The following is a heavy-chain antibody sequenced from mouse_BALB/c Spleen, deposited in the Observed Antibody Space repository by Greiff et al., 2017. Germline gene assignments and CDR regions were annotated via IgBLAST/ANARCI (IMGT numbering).Heavy chain of an antibody. V-gene: IGHV5-9-4*01. Sequence: EVKLMESGGGLVKPGGSLKLSCAASGFTFSSYAMSWVRQSPEKRLEWVAEISSGGSYTYYPDTVTGRFTISRDNAKNTLYLEMSSLRSEDTAMYYCARVYGDSFAYWGQGTLVTVSA. CDR3: ARVYGDSFAY. J-gene: IGHJ3*01. CDR2: ISSGGSYT. CDR1: GFTFSSYA. D-gene: IGHD2-13*01.